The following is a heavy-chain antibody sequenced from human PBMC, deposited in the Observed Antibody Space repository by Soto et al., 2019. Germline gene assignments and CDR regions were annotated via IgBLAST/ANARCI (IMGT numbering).Heavy chain of an antibody. V-gene: IGHV3-30-3*01. Sequence: QVQLVESGGGVVQPGRSLRLSCAASGFTFSSYAMHWVRQAPGKGLEWVAVISYDGSNKYYADSVKGRFTISRDNSKNTLYVQMNSLRAEDTAVYYCARDRYYYGSGRPHGGWFDPWGQGTLVTVSS. J-gene: IGHJ5*02. CDR2: ISYDGSNK. CDR1: GFTFSSYA. D-gene: IGHD3-10*01. CDR3: ARDRYYYGSGRPHGGWFDP.